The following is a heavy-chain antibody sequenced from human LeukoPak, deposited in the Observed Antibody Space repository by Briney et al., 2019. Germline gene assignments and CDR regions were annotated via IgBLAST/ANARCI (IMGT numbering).Heavy chain of an antibody. CDR2: ISYDGSNK. Sequence: GGSLRLSCAASGFTFSSYGMHWVRQAPGKGQEWVAVISYDGSNKYYADSVKGRFTISRDNSKNTLYLQMNSLRAEDTAVYYCAKPTRGAIYGQDWGQGTLVTVSS. D-gene: IGHD3-10*01. CDR3: AKPTRGAIYGQD. J-gene: IGHJ4*02. V-gene: IGHV3-30*18. CDR1: GFTFSSYG.